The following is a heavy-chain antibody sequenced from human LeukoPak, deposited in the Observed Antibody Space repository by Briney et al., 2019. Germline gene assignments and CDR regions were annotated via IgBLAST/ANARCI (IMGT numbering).Heavy chain of an antibody. J-gene: IGHJ4*02. CDR2: ITWNSDDI. Sequence: PGRSLRLSCAASGFSFEAYGMYWVRQAPGKGLEWVSGITWNSDDIAYADSVKGRFTISRDNAKNCLYLQMNSLTVEDTALYYCTRVTSWRTGFVYWRQGTLVSVSS. CDR1: GFSFEAYG. V-gene: IGHV3-9*01. D-gene: IGHD1-1*01. CDR3: TRVTSWRTGFVY.